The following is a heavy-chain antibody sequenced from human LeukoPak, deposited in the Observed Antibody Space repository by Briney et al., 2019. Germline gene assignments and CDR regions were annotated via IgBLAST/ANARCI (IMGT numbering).Heavy chain of an antibody. J-gene: IGHJ5*02. CDR1: GGSISSSSYY. V-gene: IGHV4-39*01. Sequence: SETLSLTCTVSGGSISSSSYYWGWIRQPPGKGLEWIGSIYYSGSTYYNPSLKSRVTISVDTSKNQFSLKLSSVTAADTAVYYCARQKDYGDSRGLAPWGQGTLVTVSS. CDR2: IYYSGST. D-gene: IGHD4-17*01. CDR3: ARQKDYGDSRGLAP.